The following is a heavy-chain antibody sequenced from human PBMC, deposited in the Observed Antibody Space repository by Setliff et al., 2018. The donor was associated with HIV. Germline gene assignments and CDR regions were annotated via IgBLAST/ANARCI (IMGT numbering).Heavy chain of an antibody. Sequence: SETLSLTCTVSGVSISNYYWSWIRQPPGKGLEWIGYMYYSGNTNYNPSLKSRVTISVDTSKNQFSLKLRSVTAADTAVYYCARHYGPIGYFDYWGQGALVTVSS. CDR1: GVSISNYY. CDR2: MYYSGNT. D-gene: IGHD4-17*01. CDR3: ARHYGPIGYFDY. V-gene: IGHV4-59*08. J-gene: IGHJ4*02.